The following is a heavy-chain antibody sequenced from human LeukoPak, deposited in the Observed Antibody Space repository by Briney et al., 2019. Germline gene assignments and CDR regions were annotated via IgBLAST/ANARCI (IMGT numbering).Heavy chain of an antibody. CDR3: ATGVTAAGNGRGLDY. CDR1: GFTFSSYW. Sequence: GGSLRLSCAASGFTFSSYWMHWVRQAPGEGLVWVSRINSDESRTHYADSVKGRFTISRDNARNTLHLQMNSLRAEDKAVYYCATGVTAAGNGRGLDYWGQGTLVTVSS. D-gene: IGHD6-13*01. J-gene: IGHJ4*02. CDR2: INSDESRT. V-gene: IGHV3-74*01.